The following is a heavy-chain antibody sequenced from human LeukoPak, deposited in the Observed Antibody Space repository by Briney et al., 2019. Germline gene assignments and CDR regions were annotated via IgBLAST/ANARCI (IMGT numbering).Heavy chain of an antibody. V-gene: IGHV3-23*01. Sequence: GGSLRLSXAASGFTFSSYAMSWVRQAPGKGLEWVSAISGSGGSTYYADSVKGRFTISRDNSKNTLYLQMNSLRAEDAAVYYCAKPREYSSSSVNNWFDPWGQGTLVTVSS. CDR3: AKPREYSSSSVNNWFDP. CDR2: ISGSGGST. CDR1: GFTFSSYA. D-gene: IGHD6-6*01. J-gene: IGHJ5*02.